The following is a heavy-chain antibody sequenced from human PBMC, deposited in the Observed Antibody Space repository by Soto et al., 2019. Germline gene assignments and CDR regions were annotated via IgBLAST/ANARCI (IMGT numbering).Heavy chain of an antibody. CDR1: GGTFSSYA. V-gene: IGHV1-69*13. CDR2: IIPIFGTA. D-gene: IGHD6-6*01. CDR3: ARDLEYSSSSFWFDP. Sequence: SVKVSCKASGGTFSSYAISWVRQAPGQGLEWMGGIIPIFGTANYAQKFQGRVTITADESTSTAYMELSSLRSEDTAVYYCARDLEYSSSSFWFDPWGQGTLVTVSS. J-gene: IGHJ5*02.